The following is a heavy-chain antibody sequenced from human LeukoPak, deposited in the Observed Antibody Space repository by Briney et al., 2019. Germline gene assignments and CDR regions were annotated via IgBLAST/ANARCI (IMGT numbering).Heavy chain of an antibody. V-gene: IGHV1-69*04. D-gene: IGHD3-22*01. CDR2: IIPILGIA. Sequence: SVRVSCKASGGTFRSFAISWVRQAPGQGLEWMGRIIPILGIANYAQKFQGRVTITADKSASTAYMELSSLRSEDTAVYYCARAGSYYDSSGFTLDYWGQGTLVTVSS. CDR1: GGTFRSFA. J-gene: IGHJ4*02. CDR3: ARAGSYYDSSGFTLDY.